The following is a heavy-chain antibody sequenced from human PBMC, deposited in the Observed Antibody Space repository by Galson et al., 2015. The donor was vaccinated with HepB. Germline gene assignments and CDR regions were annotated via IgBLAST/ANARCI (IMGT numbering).Heavy chain of an antibody. D-gene: IGHD6-13*01. V-gene: IGHV1-2*04. CDR2: INPNSGGT. Sequence: SVKVSCKASGYTFTGYYMHWVRQAPGQGLEWMGWINPNSGGTNYAQKFQGWVTMTRDTSISTAYMELSRLRPDDTPVYYCARAVSFSSSWTTSYYFDYWGQGTLVTVSS. CDR1: GYTFTGYY. J-gene: IGHJ4*02. CDR3: ARAVSFSSSWTTSYYFDY.